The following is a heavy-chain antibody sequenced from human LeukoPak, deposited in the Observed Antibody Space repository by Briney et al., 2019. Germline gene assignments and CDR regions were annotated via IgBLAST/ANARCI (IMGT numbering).Heavy chain of an antibody. V-gene: IGHV4-39*01. CDR3: ARHYAYGSGTYVPFDY. Sequence: SETLSLTCTVSGGSITTGTYYWGWIRQPPGKGLEWIVSFSYSGSTHYNPSLKSRVSMSEDTSKNQFSLRLNSVTAADTAIYYCARHYAYGSGTYVPFDYWGQGTLVTVSS. CDR1: GGSITTGTYY. D-gene: IGHD3-10*01. J-gene: IGHJ4*02. CDR2: FSYSGST.